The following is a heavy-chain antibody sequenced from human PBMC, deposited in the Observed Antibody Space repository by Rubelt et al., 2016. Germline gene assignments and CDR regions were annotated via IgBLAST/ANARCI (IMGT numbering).Heavy chain of an antibody. J-gene: IGHJ4*02. Sequence: QVQLVQSGAEVKKPGSSVKVSCKASGGTFSSYAISWVRQAPIFGTANYAQKFQGRVRIGVGEATGTAYVELSSLRSDDTAVYCCARASSGSFVYEPYYFDYWGQGTLVTVSS. V-gene: IGHV1-69*01. CDR2: PIFGTA. D-gene: IGHD6-19*01. CDR1: GGTFSSYA. CDR3: ARASSGSFVYEPYYFDY.